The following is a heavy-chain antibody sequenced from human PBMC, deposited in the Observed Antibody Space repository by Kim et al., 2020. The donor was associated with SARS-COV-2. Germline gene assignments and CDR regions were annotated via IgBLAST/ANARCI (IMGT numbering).Heavy chain of an antibody. CDR1: EFTFSTYW. V-gene: IGHV3-74*01. CDR3: ARASSNSCPCYYMDV. CDR2: ISSSGNST. J-gene: IGHJ6*03. D-gene: IGHD2-2*01. Sequence: GGSLRLSCAASEFTFSTYWMYWVRQAPGKGLVWVSRISSSGNSTNYADSVKGRFTIFRDNAKNTLYLQMNSLRAEDTAVYYCARASSNSCPCYYMDVWGKGTTVTVSS.